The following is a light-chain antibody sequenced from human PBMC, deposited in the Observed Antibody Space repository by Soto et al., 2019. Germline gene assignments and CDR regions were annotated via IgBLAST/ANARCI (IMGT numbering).Light chain of an antibody. CDR1: QTVTSNY. CDR2: GAS. J-gene: IGKJ1*01. V-gene: IGKV3-20*01. Sequence: EIVLTQSPGTLSSSPGGRATLSCRASQTVTSNYLAWYQQKRGQAPRLLIWGASIRAADLPDRFSGGGSGTDFTLTISRLEAEYFAIYYCHQYGSSPGSFGQGTNVEIK. CDR3: HQYGSSPGS.